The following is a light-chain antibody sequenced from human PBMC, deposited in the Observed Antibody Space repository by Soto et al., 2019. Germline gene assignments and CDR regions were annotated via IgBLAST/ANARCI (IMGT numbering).Light chain of an antibody. J-gene: IGKJ1*01. CDR1: QGISSY. CDR3: QQYYSYPHT. Sequence: AIRMTQSPSSFSASTGDRVTITCRASQGISSYLAWYQQKPGKATKLLIYAASTLQSGVPSRFSCSGSGTDFTLTISCLQSEDFATYYCQQYYSYPHTFGQGTKVEIK. CDR2: AAS. V-gene: IGKV1-8*01.